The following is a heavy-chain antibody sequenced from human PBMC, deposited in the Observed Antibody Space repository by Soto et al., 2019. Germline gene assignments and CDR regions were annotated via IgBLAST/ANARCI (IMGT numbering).Heavy chain of an antibody. CDR3: ATVSNYDFLTGSNQN. V-gene: IGHV4-39*01. Sequence: LXCTVSGCSISINIYYWGWIRQPPGKGLEWIGSVYYSGSTYYNPSLKSRVTISVDTSKNQFSLKLSSVTAADTAVYYCATVSNYDFLTGSNQNWGQGTLVTVSS. CDR1: GCSISINIYY. CDR2: VYYSGST. J-gene: IGHJ4*02. D-gene: IGHD3-9*01.